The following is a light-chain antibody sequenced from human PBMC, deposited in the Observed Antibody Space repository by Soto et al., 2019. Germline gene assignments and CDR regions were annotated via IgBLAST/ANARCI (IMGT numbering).Light chain of an antibody. CDR2: EVN. Sequence: QSALTQPPSASGSPGQSVAISCTGTSSDVGGYNYVSWYQQHPGKAPKLMIYEVNKRPSGAPDRFSGSKSGTTASLTVSGLQEEDEADYYCSSYAGSSNVFGPGTKLTVL. V-gene: IGLV2-8*01. J-gene: IGLJ1*01. CDR3: SSYAGSSNV. CDR1: SSDVGGYNY.